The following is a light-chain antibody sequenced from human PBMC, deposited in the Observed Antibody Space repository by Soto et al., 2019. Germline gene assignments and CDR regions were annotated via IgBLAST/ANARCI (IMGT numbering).Light chain of an antibody. Sequence: EIVMTQSPATLSVSPRETASLSCRASQSAGNFFAWYQQKPCQAPRLLIYYISTRATGIPARFSGSGSGTEFTLTINSLQSEDSAVYYCQQHNQWPITFGQGTRLEIK. CDR3: QQHNQWPIT. J-gene: IGKJ5*01. CDR1: QSAGNF. V-gene: IGKV3D-15*01. CDR2: YIS.